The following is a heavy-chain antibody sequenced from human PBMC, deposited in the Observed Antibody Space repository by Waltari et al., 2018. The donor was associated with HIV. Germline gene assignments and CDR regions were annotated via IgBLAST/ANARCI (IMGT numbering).Heavy chain of an antibody. CDR2: ISYSGST. J-gene: IGHJ4*02. V-gene: IGHV4-39*01. CDR1: GGSLSSRTYY. Sequence: QLQLPESGPGLVKPSETLSLTCTASGGSLSSRTYYWGWIRQPPGKGLEWIGSISYSGSTYYNPSLKSRVTISVDTSKDQFSLKLSSVTAADTAVYYCVRLTIIAVAGSFDYWGQGTLVTVSS. D-gene: IGHD6-19*01. CDR3: VRLTIIAVAGSFDY.